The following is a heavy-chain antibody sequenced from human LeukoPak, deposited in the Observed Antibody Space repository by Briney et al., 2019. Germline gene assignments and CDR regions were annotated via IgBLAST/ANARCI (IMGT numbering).Heavy chain of an antibody. CDR2: ISWDGGST. Sequence: GSLRLSCAASGFTFDDYTMHWVRQAPGKGLEWVSLISWDGGSTYYADSVKGRFTISRDNSKNSLYLQMNSLRTEDTALYYCAKGSGWYSFLFDYWGQGTLVTVSS. V-gene: IGHV3-43*01. CDR1: GFTFDDYT. D-gene: IGHD6-19*01. J-gene: IGHJ4*02. CDR3: AKGSGWYSFLFDY.